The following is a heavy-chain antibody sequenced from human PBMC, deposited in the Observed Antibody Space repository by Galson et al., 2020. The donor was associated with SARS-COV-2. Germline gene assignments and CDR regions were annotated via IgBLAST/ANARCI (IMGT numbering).Heavy chain of an antibody. Sequence: AGSLRLSCAASGFTFSSYAMSWVRQAPGKGLEWVSAVSGSGGDTYYADSVKGRFTISRDNPKNTLYLQMNSLRAEDTAVYYCAKPGYCSAGGCYLAIRADAFDIWGQGTMVTVSS. CDR3: AKPGYCSAGGCYLAIRADAFDI. V-gene: IGHV3-23*01. J-gene: IGHJ3*02. CDR2: VSGSGGDT. CDR1: GFTFSSYA. D-gene: IGHD2-15*01.